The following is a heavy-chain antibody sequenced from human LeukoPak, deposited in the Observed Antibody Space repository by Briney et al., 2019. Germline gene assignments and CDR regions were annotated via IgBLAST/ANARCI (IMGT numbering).Heavy chain of an antibody. CDR1: GFTVSSNY. Sequence: PGGTLRLSCAASGFTVSSNYMSWVRPAPGKGRWWVSLIYSGGSTYYADSVKGRFTISRDNSKNTLYLQMNSLRAEDTAVYYCAKSMALYYYYGMDVWGQGTAVTVSS. D-gene: IGHD2/OR15-2a*01. CDR2: IYSGGST. CDR3: AKSMALYYYYGMDV. J-gene: IGHJ6*02. V-gene: IGHV3-66*01.